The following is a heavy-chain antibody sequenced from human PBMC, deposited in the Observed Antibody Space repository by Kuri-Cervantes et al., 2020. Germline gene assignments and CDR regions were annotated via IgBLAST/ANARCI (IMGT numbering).Heavy chain of an antibody. D-gene: IGHD3-22*01. J-gene: IGHJ4*02. V-gene: IGHV3-30*18. CDR3: AKGGGAFRYYYDSSGRIDY. CDR1: GFTFRTYG. CDR2: TSYDGSNK. Sequence: GGSLRLSCAASGFTFRTYGMHWVRQAPGKGLEWVAVTSYDGSNKYYADSVKGRFTISRDNSKNTLYLQMNSLRAEDTAVYYCAKGGGAFRYYYDSSGRIDYWGQGTLVTVSS.